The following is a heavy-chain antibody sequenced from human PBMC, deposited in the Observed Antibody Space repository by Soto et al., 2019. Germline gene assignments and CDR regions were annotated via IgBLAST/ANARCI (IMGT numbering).Heavy chain of an antibody. CDR2: IYHNGNT. Sequence: SSETLSLTCTVSGGSVNSDDYYWSWIRQPPGRALEWMGYIYHNGNTYYNPSLWSRITISLDTSKNKFSLKLTSVTAADTAVYYCARRYCSGPNCLNWCEHRGQGNMVNVSA. V-gene: IGHV4-30-4*01. CDR1: GGSVNSDDYY. D-gene: IGHD2-2*01. J-gene: IGHJ5*02. CDR3: ARRYCSGPNCLNWCEH.